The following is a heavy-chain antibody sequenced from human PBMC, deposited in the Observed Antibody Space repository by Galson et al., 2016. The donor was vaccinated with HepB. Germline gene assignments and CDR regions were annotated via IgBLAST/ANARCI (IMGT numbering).Heavy chain of an antibody. D-gene: IGHD6-19*01. CDR3: AREAREGSGSSFRFSYYYYGLDV. Sequence: SVKVSCKASGYTFTGYTMNWVRQAPGQGLEWMGWINTNTGNPTYAQGFTGRFVFSLDTSVSTAYLQISSLKAEDTAVYYCAREAREGSGSSFRFSYYYYGLDVWGQGTTVTVSS. V-gene: IGHV7-4-1*02. CDR2: INTNTGNP. J-gene: IGHJ6*02. CDR1: GYTFTGYT.